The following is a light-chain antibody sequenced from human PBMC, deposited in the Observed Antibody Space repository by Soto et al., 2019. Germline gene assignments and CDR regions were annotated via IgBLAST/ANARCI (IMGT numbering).Light chain of an antibody. J-gene: IGLJ2*01. CDR2: EVS. CDR3: TSYAGSNSVV. CDR1: SSDVGGYNF. Sequence: QSALTQPHSASGSPGQSVTISCTGTSSDVGGYNFVSWYRQHPGKAPKLMISEVSKRPSGVPDRFSGSKSGNTASLTVSGIQPEDEADYYCTSYAGSNSVVFGGGTKLTV. V-gene: IGLV2-8*01.